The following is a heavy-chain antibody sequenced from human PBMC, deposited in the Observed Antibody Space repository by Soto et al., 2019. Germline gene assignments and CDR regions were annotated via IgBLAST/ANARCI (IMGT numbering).Heavy chain of an antibody. J-gene: IGHJ6*02. Sequence: GGSLRLSCAASGFTFSSYSMNWVRQAPGKGLEWVSYISSSSSTIYYADSVKGRFTISRDNAKNSLYLQMNSLRDEDTAVYYCARGPSGFGGTPYYYGMDVWGQGTTVTVSS. V-gene: IGHV3-48*02. CDR3: ARGPSGFGGTPYYYGMDV. D-gene: IGHD3-16*01. CDR2: ISSSSSTI. CDR1: GFTFSSYS.